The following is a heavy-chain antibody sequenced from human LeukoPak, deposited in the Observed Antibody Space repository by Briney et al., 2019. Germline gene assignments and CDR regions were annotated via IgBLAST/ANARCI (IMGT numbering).Heavy chain of an antibody. CDR2: ISYSGDST. J-gene: IGHJ4*02. CDR3: GKGIAVAGRSFDY. V-gene: IGHV3-23*01. CDR1: GFTFSGYT. D-gene: IGHD6-19*01. Sequence: GGSLRLSCAGSGFTFSGYTMRWVRQAPGKGLEWVSTISYSGDSTYYADSVKGRFTISRDNSKNTMYLQMNSLRAEDTAVYYCGKGIAVAGRSFDYWGQGTLVTISS.